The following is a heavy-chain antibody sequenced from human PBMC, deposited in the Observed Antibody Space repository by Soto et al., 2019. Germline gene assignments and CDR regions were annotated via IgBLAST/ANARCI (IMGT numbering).Heavy chain of an antibody. J-gene: IGHJ3*02. CDR1: GFTFSSYS. V-gene: IGHV3-48*01. Sequence: EVQLVESGGGLVQPGGSLRLSCAASGFTFSSYSMNWVRQAPGKGLEWVSYISSSSSTIYYADSVKGRFTISRDNAKNSLYLQMNSLRAEDTAVYYCARDSGAARLDAFDIWGQGTMVTVSS. CDR3: ARDSGAARLDAFDI. CDR2: ISSSSSTI. D-gene: IGHD6-6*01.